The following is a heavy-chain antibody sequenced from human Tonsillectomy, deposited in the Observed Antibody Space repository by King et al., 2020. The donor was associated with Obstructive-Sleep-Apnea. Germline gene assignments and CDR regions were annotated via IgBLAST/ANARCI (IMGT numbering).Heavy chain of an antibody. CDR1: GFTFSSYW. Sequence: VQLVEYGGGLVQPGGSLRLSCAASGFTFSSYWMHWVRQAPGKGLVWVSRINSDGSSTIYADSVKGRFTISRDNAKNTLYLQMNSLRAEETDVYYWATLHVDTAMVTHNWGQGTLVTVSS. CDR3: ATLHVDTAMVTHN. J-gene: IGHJ4*02. V-gene: IGHV3-74*01. D-gene: IGHD5-18*01. CDR2: INSDGSST.